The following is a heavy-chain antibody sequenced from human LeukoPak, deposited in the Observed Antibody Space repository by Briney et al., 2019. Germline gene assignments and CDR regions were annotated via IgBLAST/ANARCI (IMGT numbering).Heavy chain of an antibody. D-gene: IGHD4-11*01. CDR2: INHSGST. Sequence: SETLSLTCAVYGGSFSGYYWSWIRQPPGKGLEWIGEINHSGSTNYNPSLKSRVTISLDTSKNQFSLKVSSVTAADTAVYYCARMNYNNYVPYWGQGTLVTVSS. J-gene: IGHJ4*02. V-gene: IGHV4-34*01. CDR3: ARMNYNNYVPY. CDR1: GGSFSGYY.